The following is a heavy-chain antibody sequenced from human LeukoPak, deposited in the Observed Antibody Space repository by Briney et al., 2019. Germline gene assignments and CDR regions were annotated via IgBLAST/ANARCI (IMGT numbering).Heavy chain of an antibody. D-gene: IGHD4-23*01. CDR2: IYHSGST. J-gene: IGHJ2*01. Sequence: PSQTLSLTCTVSGGSISSGGYYWSWIRQPPGKGLEWIGYIYHSGSTYYNPSLKSRVNISVDTSKNQFSLKLSSVTAADTAVYYCARGTKDYGGNSRWYFDLWGRGTLVTVSS. CDR1: GGSISSGGYY. CDR3: ARGTKDYGGNSRWYFDL. V-gene: IGHV4-30-2*05.